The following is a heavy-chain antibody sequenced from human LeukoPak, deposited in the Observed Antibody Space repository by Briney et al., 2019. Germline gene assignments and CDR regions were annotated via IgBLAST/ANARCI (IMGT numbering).Heavy chain of an antibody. CDR1: GFTVSSNY. D-gene: IGHD6-6*01. J-gene: IGHJ6*03. V-gene: IGHV3-66*02. CDR3: ARASIAARLSIYYYYMDV. Sequence: GGSLRLSCAASGFTVSSNYMSWVRHAPGKGLEWVSVIYSGGSTYYADSVKGRFTISRDNSKNTLYLQMNSLRAEDTAVYYCARASIAARLSIYYYYMDVWGKGPTVTVSS. CDR2: IYSGGST.